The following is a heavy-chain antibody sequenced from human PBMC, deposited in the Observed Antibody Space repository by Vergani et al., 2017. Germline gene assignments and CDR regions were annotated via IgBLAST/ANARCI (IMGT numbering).Heavy chain of an antibody. CDR3: AGGITGIAARYYYYYYMDV. Sequence: QVQLQQWGAGLLKPSETLTLTCAVSGGSFSGYYWSWICQPPGKGLEWIGEINHSGSTNYNASLKSRVTISVDTFKNQFSLKLSSVTAAYTAVYYCAGGITGIAARYYYYYYMDVWGKGTTVTVSS. V-gene: IGHV4-34*01. CDR1: GGSFSGYY. CDR2: INHSGST. J-gene: IGHJ6*03. D-gene: IGHD6-6*01.